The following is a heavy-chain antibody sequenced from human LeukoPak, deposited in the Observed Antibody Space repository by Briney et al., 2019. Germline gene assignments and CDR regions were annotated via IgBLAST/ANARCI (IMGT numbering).Heavy chain of an antibody. CDR1: GGSISSSSYY. Sequence: PSETLSLTCTVSGGSISSSSYYWGWIRQPPGKGLEWIGSLYYSGSTYYNPSLKSRVTISVDTSKNPFSLKLSSVTAADTAVYYCARAPYDILTGYSHGDAFDIWGQGTMVTVSS. J-gene: IGHJ3*02. CDR3: ARAPYDILTGYSHGDAFDI. D-gene: IGHD3-9*01. CDR2: LYYSGST. V-gene: IGHV4-39*01.